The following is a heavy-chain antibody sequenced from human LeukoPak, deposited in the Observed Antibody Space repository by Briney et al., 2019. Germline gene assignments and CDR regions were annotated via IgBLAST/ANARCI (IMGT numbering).Heavy chain of an antibody. CDR3: ARDHIAVAGNAAFDI. Sequence: ASVKVSCKASGYAFSNSGISWVRQAPRQGLEWMGWISAYNGNTNYAQKLQGRVTMTTDTSTSTAYMELRSLRSDDTAVYYCARDHIAVAGNAAFDIWGQGTMVTVSS. D-gene: IGHD6-19*01. CDR2: ISAYNGNT. CDR1: GYAFSNSG. J-gene: IGHJ3*02. V-gene: IGHV1-18*01.